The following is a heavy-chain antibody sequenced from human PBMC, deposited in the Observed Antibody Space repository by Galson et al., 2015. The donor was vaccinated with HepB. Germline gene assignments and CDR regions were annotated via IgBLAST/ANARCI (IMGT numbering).Heavy chain of an antibody. CDR2: TTSTSSYV. CDR1: GFTFSNFN. Sequence: SLRLSCAASGFTFSNFNMNGVRQAPGKGLEWVSSTTSTSSYVYYAGSVKGRFAISRDNAKNSLYLRMNSLRAEDTAVYYCVRSSGYSRTWYAGPADFDYWGQGILVTVSS. V-gene: IGHV3-21*01. CDR3: VRSSGYSRTWYAGPADFDY. J-gene: IGHJ4*02. D-gene: IGHD6-13*01.